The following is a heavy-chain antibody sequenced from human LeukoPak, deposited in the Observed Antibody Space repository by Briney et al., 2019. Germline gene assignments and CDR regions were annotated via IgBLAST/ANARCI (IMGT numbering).Heavy chain of an antibody. CDR1: GVSISSSNW. CDR2: VHHTGST. V-gene: IGHV4-4*02. J-gene: IGHJ4*02. CDR3: ARSLSTTGLR. Sequence: SGTLSLTCAVSGVSISSSNWWSWVRQTPEKGLEWIGEVHHTGSTYYNPSLKNRVTISVDTSKNQFSLKLSSVTAADTAVYYCARSLSTTGLRWGQGTLVTVSS. D-gene: IGHD1-1*01.